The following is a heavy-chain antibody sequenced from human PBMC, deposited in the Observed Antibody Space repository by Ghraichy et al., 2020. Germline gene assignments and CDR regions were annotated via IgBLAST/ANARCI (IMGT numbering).Heavy chain of an antibody. CDR2: ISWDGGST. D-gene: IGHD3-10*01. Sequence: GGSLRLSCAASGFTFDDYTMHWVRQAPGKGLEWVSLISWDGGSTYYADSVKGRFTIFRDNSKNSLYLQMNSLRTEDTALYYCAKDRGQVNYWYFDLWGRGTLVTVSS. CDR3: AKDRGQVNYWYFDL. J-gene: IGHJ2*01. CDR1: GFTFDDYT. V-gene: IGHV3-43*01.